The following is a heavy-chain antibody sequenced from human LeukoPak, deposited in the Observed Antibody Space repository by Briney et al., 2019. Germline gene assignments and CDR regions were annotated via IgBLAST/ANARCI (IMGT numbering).Heavy chain of an antibody. CDR2: ISSSSSYI. CDR3: ARDQEFGGGYDGYFDL. CDR1: GFTFSSYS. J-gene: IGHJ2*01. Sequence: GGSLRLSCAASGFTFSSYSMNWVRQAPGKGLEWVSSISSSSSYIYYADSVKGRFTISRDNAKNSLYLQMNSLRAEDTAVYYCARDQEFGGGYDGYFDLWGRGTLVTVSS. V-gene: IGHV3-21*01. D-gene: IGHD5-12*01.